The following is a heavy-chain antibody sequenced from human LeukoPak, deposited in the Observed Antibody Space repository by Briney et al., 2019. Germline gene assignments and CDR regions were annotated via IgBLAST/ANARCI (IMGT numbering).Heavy chain of an antibody. CDR3: ARSYHGVAASDMDV. CDR2: INTDGSST. D-gene: IGHD6-13*01. J-gene: IGHJ6*03. CDR1: GFTFSSYW. Sequence: GGSLRLSCAASGFTFSSYWMHWVRHAPGKGLVWVSRINTDGSSTSYADSVKGRFTISRDNAKNTLYLQMNSLRAEDTAVYYCARSYHGVAASDMDVWGKGTTVTVSS. V-gene: IGHV3-74*01.